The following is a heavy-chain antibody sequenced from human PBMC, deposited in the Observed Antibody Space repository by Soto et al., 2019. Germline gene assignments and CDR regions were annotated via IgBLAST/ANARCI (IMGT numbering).Heavy chain of an antibody. CDR2: IYYSGST. J-gene: IGHJ6*04. V-gene: IGHV4-39*01. D-gene: IGHD1-1*01. Sequence: QLLESGPGLVKPSETLSLTCTVSGGSISSSSYYWGWIRQPPGKGLEWIGSIYYSGSTYYNPSLKSRVTISVDTSKNQFSLKLSSVTAADTDVYYCAIPPNWNSLDVWGKGTTVTVSS. CDR3: AIPPNWNSLDV. CDR1: GGSISSSSYY.